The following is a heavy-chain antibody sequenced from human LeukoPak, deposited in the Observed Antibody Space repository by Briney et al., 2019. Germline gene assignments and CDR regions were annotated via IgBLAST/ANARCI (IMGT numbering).Heavy chain of an antibody. V-gene: IGHV3-64D*09. Sequence: GGSLRLSCSASGFTFSSYAMHWVRQAPGKGLEYVSAISDSGGSTYYADSVKGRFTISRDNSKNTLYLQMSSLRAEDTAVYFCVRGYSFGPYGMDVWGQGSTVTVSS. CDR2: ISDSGGST. D-gene: IGHD2-15*01. J-gene: IGHJ6*02. CDR1: GFTFSSYA. CDR3: VRGYSFGPYGMDV.